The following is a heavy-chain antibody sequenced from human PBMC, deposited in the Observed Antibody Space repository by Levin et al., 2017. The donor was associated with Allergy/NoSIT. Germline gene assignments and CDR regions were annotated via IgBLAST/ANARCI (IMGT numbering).Heavy chain of an antibody. D-gene: IGHD2-21*02. CDR3: ARSYCGGDCYYDAFDI. V-gene: IGHV4-59*01. CDR2: IYYSGST. CDR1: GGSISSYY. Sequence: SETLSLTCTVSGGSISSYYWSWIRQPPGKGLEWIGYIYYSGSTNYNPSLKSRVTISVDTSKNQFSLKLSSVTAADTAVYYCARSYCGGDCYYDAFDIWGQGTMVTVSS. J-gene: IGHJ3*02.